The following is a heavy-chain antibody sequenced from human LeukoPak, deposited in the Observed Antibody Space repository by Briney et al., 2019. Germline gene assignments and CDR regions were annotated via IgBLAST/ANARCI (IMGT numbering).Heavy chain of an antibody. Sequence: GGSLRLSCAASGFTFSSYGMHWVRQAPGKGLEWVAVISYDGSNKYYAGSVKGRFTISRDNSKNTLYLQMNSLRAEDTAVYYCARRALTMARGARPYYFDYWGQGTLVTVSS. D-gene: IGHD3-10*01. J-gene: IGHJ4*02. CDR2: ISYDGSNK. CDR3: ARRALTMARGARPYYFDY. V-gene: IGHV3-30*03. CDR1: GFTFSSYG.